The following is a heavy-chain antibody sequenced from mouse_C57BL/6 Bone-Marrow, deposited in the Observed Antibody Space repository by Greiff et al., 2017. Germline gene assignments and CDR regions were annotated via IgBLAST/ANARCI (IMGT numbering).Heavy chain of an antibody. CDR2: IWSGGST. J-gene: IGHJ2*01. D-gene: IGHD1-1*01. Sequence: QVQLKESGPGLVQPSQSLSITCTVSGFSFTSYGVHWVRQSPGKGLEWLGVIWSGGSTDYNAAFISRLSIRKDKSKCPVVFTMNSLQTDDTAIYYWATNHLITTGGAHDYWGQGTTLTVSS. V-gene: IGHV2-2*01. CDR3: ATNHLITTGGAHDY. CDR1: GFSFTSYG.